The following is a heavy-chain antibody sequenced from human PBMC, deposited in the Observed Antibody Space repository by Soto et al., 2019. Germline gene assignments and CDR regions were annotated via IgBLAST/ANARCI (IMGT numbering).Heavy chain of an antibody. CDR1: GGSFSGYY. D-gene: IGHD3-9*01. CDR2: INHSGST. CDR3: ASARYSEYHLPPY. J-gene: IGHJ4*02. V-gene: IGHV4-34*01. Sequence: QVQLQQWGAGLLKPSETLSLTCAVYGGSFSGYYWSWIRQPPGKGLEWIGEINHSGSTNYNPSLKSRVTISVDTSKNQFSLKLSSVNAADTAVYYCASARYSEYHLPPYWGQGTLVTISS.